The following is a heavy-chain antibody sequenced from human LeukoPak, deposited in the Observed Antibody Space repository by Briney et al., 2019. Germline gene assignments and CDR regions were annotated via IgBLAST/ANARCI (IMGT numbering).Heavy chain of an antibody. Sequence: PGGSLRLSCAASGFTFNSYGMTWVRQAPGKGLEWVSSISGSGGTTYYADSVKGRFTISRDNSENTLYLQMNSLRAEDTAVYYCAKVSGYGDYSYYYYYMDVWGKGTTVIISS. CDR2: ISGSGGTT. J-gene: IGHJ6*03. CDR3: AKVSGYGDYSYYYYYMDV. D-gene: IGHD4-17*01. CDR1: GFTFNSYG. V-gene: IGHV3-23*01.